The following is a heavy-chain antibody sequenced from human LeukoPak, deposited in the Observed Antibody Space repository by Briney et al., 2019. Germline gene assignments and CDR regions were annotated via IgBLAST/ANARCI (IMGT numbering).Heavy chain of an antibody. CDR1: GGSFSGHY. V-gene: IGHV4-34*01. CDR3: ARWTLRVGATRAGAFDI. J-gene: IGHJ3*02. D-gene: IGHD1-26*01. Sequence: TSETLSLTCAVYGGSFSGHYWSWIRQPPGKGLEWIGEINHSGSTNYNPSLKSRVTISVDTSKNQFSLKLNSVTAADTAVYYCARWTLRVGATRAGAFDIWGRGTMVTVSS. CDR2: INHSGST.